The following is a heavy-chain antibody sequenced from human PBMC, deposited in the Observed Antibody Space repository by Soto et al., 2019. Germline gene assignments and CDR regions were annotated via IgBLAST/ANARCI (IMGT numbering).Heavy chain of an antibody. CDR2: ISYRGST. CDR1: AGSITTSY. Sequence: PSETLSLTCTVSAGSITTSYWSWIRQPLGKALEWIGYISYRGSTNYNPSLKSRLTISIDTSKSQISLKLTSMTTADTAVYYCASSGIVRREVNTWFDTWGQGTLVTVSS. V-gene: IGHV4-59*01. D-gene: IGHD2-2*01. CDR3: ASSGIVRREVNTWFDT. J-gene: IGHJ5*02.